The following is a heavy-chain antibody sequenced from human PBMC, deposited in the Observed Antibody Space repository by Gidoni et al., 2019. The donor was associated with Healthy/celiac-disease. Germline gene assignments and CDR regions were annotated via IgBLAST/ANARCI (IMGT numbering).Heavy chain of an antibody. D-gene: IGHD2-2*01. V-gene: IGHV3-30*01. Sequence: QVQLVESGGGVVQPGRSLRLSCAASGFTFSSYAMHWVRQAPGKGGAWVAVISYDGSNKYYADSLKGRFTISRDNSKNTLYLQMNSLRAEDTAVYYCASLGGYCSSTSCYPSWYGMDVWGQGTTVTVSS. J-gene: IGHJ6*02. CDR2: ISYDGSNK. CDR1: GFTFSSYA. CDR3: ASLGGYCSSTSCYPSWYGMDV.